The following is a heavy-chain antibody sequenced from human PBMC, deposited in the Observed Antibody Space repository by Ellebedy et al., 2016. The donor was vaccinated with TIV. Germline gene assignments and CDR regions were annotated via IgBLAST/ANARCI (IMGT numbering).Heavy chain of an antibody. CDR3: ARVDTPMRYGFDI. Sequence: AASVKVSCKASGYTFTSYYMHWVRQAPGQRLEWMGWINAGNGNTKYSQKFQGRVTITRDTSASTAYMELSSLRSEDTAIYYCARVDTPMRYGFDIWGQGTMVTVSS. D-gene: IGHD5-18*01. CDR2: INAGNGNT. V-gene: IGHV1-3*01. J-gene: IGHJ3*02. CDR1: GYTFTSYY.